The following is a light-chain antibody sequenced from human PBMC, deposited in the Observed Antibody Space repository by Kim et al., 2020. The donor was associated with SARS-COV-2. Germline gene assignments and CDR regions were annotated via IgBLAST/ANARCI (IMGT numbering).Light chain of an antibody. CDR2: DAS. Sequence: PGERATLSCRAGQSVSSYLAWYQQTPGQAPRLLIYDASNRAPGIPARFSGSGSGTDFTLTIGSLEPEDFAVYYCQQRSNWPPTFGQGTKVDI. CDR3: QQRSNWPPT. J-gene: IGKJ1*01. V-gene: IGKV3-11*01. CDR1: QSVSSY.